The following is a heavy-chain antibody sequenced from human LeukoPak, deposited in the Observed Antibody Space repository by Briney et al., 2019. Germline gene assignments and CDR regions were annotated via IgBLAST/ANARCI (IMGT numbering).Heavy chain of an antibody. CDR1: GGSFSGYY. D-gene: IGHD6-19*01. CDR3: AREIAVTGKGRYLDH. CDR2: IYHSGTT. V-gene: IGHV4-34*10. Sequence: SETLSLTCAVYGGSFSGYYWSWIRQPPGKSLEWIGTIYHSGTTFYNPSLRSRLTMSVDTSKSQISMKLTSVTAADTAVYFCAREIAVTGKGRYLDHWGQGTLAAISS. J-gene: IGHJ4*01.